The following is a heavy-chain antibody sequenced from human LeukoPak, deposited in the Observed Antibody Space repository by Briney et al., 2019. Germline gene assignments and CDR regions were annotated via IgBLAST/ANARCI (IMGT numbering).Heavy chain of an antibody. D-gene: IGHD3-10*01. CDR3: ARGRGWFDP. CDR1: GGSISSYY. Sequence: SETLSLTCTVSGGSISSYYWSWMRQPPGKGLEWIGYIYYSGSTDYNPSLKSRVTISVDTSKNQFSLKLSAVTAADTAVYYCARGRGWFDPWGQGTLVTVSS. V-gene: IGHV4-59*01. CDR2: IYYSGST. J-gene: IGHJ5*02.